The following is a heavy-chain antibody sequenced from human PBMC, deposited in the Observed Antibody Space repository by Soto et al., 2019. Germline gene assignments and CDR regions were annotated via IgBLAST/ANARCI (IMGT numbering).Heavy chain of an antibody. V-gene: IGHV1-69*01. D-gene: IGHD2-15*01. CDR3: ARDMHYLSVAHYGMDV. J-gene: IGHJ6*02. CDR1: GGTFSSYA. CDR2: IIPIFGTA. Sequence: QVQLVQSGAEVKKPGSSVKVSCKASGGTFSSYAISWVRQAPGQGLEWMGGIIPIFGTANYAQKFQGRVTITAGESTSTAYMELSSLRSEDTAVYYCARDMHYLSVAHYGMDVWGQGTTVTVSS.